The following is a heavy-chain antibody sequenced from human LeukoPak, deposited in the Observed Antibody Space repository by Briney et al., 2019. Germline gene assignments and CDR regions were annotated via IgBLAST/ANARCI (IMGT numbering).Heavy chain of an antibody. D-gene: IGHD1-26*01. CDR3: ARLAGGGSYLGEDY. CDR1: GYTFTGYY. Sequence: ASVKVSCKASGYTFTGYYMHWVRQAPGQGLEWMGRINPNSGGTNYAQKFQGRVTMTRDTSISTAYMELSRLRSDDTAVYSCARLAGGGSYLGEDYWGQGTLGTVLS. J-gene: IGHJ4*02. V-gene: IGHV1-2*06. CDR2: INPNSGGT.